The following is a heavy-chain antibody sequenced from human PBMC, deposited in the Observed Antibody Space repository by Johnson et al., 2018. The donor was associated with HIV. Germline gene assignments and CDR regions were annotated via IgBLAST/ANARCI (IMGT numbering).Heavy chain of an antibody. CDR3: AKGEAQEGWIQIRLYAFDF. J-gene: IGHJ3*01. D-gene: IGHD5-18*01. CDR1: GFTFSSYA. V-gene: IGHV3-30-3*02. CDR2: MSYDGSNK. Sequence: QVQLVESGGGVVQPGGSLRLSCAASGFTFSSYAMHWVRQAPGKGLEWVAVMSYDGSNKYYADSVKGRFTISRDNSQNKLYLQTNSLRAEDSAVYYCAKGEAQEGWIQIRLYAFDFWGQGTLVTVSS.